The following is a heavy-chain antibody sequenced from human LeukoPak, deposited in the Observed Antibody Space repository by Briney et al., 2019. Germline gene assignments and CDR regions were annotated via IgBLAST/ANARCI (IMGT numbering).Heavy chain of an antibody. CDR1: GFTFNNSW. CDR2: INTDGSTT. CDR3: ARENFDP. V-gene: IGHV3-74*01. Sequence: GGSLRLSCAASGFTFNNSWMRWVRQPPGKGLLWVSRINTDGSTTNYADSVKGRFTISRDNAKNMVYLQMNSLRGEDTAVYHCARENFDPWGQGTQVTVSS. J-gene: IGHJ5*02.